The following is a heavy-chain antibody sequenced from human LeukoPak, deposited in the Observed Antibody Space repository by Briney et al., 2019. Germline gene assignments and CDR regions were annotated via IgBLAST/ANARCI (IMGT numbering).Heavy chain of an antibody. CDR1: GGSFSGYY. J-gene: IGHJ4*02. D-gene: IGHD4-17*01. CDR2: INHSGST. V-gene: IGHV4-34*01. Sequence: SETLSLTCAVYGGSFSGYYWSWIRQPPGKGLEWIGEINHSGSTNYNPSLKRRVTISVDTSKTQFSLQLSSVTAADTAVYYCARAHGKVYYWGQGTLVTVSS. CDR3: ARAHGKVYY.